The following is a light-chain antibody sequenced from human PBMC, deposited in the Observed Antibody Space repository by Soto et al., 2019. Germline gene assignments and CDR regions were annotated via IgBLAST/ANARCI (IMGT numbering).Light chain of an antibody. CDR2: FSSDGRH. CDR1: SGHSTYA. V-gene: IGLV4-69*01. CDR3: QTWGTGIVV. Sequence: QSVLTQSPSASASLGASVKLTCTLSSGHSTYAIAWHQQQPEKGPRYLMKFSSDGRHIKGDGIPDRFSGSSSGAERYLTISSLQSEDEGDYYCQTWGTGIVVFGGGTKVTVL. J-gene: IGLJ2*01.